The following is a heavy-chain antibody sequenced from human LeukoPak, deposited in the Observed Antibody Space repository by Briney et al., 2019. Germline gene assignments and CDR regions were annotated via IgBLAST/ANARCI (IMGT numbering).Heavy chain of an antibody. CDR3: ARDRSFGI. Sequence: SQTLSLTCAVYGGSFSGYYWNWIRQPPGKGLEWIGEINHSGRTNYNPSLKSRVTISVDTSKNQFSLKLSSVTAADTAVYYCARDRSFGIWGQGTLVTVSS. CDR2: INHSGRT. CDR1: GGSFSGYY. V-gene: IGHV4-34*01. J-gene: IGHJ4*02. D-gene: IGHD3-10*01.